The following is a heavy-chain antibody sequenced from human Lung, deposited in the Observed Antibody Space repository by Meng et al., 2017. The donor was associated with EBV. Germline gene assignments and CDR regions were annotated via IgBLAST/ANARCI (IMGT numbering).Heavy chain of an antibody. D-gene: IGHD6-19*01. CDR1: GDTLPSYY. V-gene: IGHV1-46*03. CDR3: TRGGGGSGGRFDY. J-gene: IGHJ4*02. Sequence: VQVGASVAEGKNAGASGKVSCQASGDTLPSYYIHWVRQAPGQGLEWMGKINPSGVSTSYAQKFQGRVTMTRDTSTSAVYMELSSLRSEDTAVYYCTRGGGGSGGRFDYWGQGTLVTVSS. CDR2: INPSGVST.